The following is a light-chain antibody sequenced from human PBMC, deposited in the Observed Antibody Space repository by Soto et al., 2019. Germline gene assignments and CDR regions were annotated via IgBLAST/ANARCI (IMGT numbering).Light chain of an antibody. J-gene: IGLJ2*01. V-gene: IGLV6-57*04. CDR1: GGSIASNP. CDR2: KND. CDR3: QSYDSNSVV. Sequence: NFMLTQPHSVSESPGKTVTISCTRSGGSIASNPVQWYQQRPGSAPTTVIYKNDQRPSGVPDRFSGSIDSSSNSASLTISGLKAEDEADFYCQSYDSNSVVFGGGTKVTVL.